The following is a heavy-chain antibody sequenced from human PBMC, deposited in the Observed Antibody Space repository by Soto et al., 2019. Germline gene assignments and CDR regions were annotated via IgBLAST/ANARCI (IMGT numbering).Heavy chain of an antibody. CDR3: ARIMLLQWLRAYYGMDV. CDR2: IGTAGDT. J-gene: IGHJ6*02. V-gene: IGHV3-13*04. CDR1: GFTFSSYD. Sequence: GGSLRLSCAASGFTFSSYDMHWVRQAPGKGLEWVSAIGTAGDTYYPGSVKGRFTISRENAKNSLYLQMNSLRAGDTAVYYCARIMLLQWLRAYYGMDVWGQGTTVTVSS. D-gene: IGHD6-19*01.